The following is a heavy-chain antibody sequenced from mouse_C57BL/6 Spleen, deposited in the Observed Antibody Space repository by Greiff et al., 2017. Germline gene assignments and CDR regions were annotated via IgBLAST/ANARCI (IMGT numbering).Heavy chain of an antibody. Sequence: EVQLQQSGPELVKPGASVKIPCKASGYTFTDYNMDWVKQSPGQSLEWIGDINPNNGGTIYNQKFKGKATLTVDKSSSTAYMELRSLTSEDTAVYYCARTPHYYGSSWFAYWGQGTLVTVAA. V-gene: IGHV1-18*01. CDR2: INPNNGGT. J-gene: IGHJ3*01. CDR3: ARTPHYYGSSWFAY. D-gene: IGHD1-1*01. CDR1: GYTFTDYN.